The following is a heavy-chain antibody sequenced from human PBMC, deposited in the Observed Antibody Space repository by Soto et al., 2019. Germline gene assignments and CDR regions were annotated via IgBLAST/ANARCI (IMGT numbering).Heavy chain of an antibody. Sequence: SETLSLTCTVSGGSLSSGDLYWSGIRQPPGKGLEWIGYIYYTGTTQYNPPLRSRVAMSLDTSKNQFSLKLSSVTAADTAVYYCARDIAAALGAWFDPWGQGTLVTVSS. J-gene: IGHJ5*02. V-gene: IGHV4-30-4*01. CDR3: ARDIAAALGAWFDP. D-gene: IGHD6-13*01. CDR1: GGSLSSGDLY. CDR2: IYYTGTT.